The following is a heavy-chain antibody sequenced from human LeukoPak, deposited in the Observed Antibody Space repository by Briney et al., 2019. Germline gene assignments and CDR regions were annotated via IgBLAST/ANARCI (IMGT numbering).Heavy chain of an antibody. J-gene: IGHJ5*02. CDR3: AGDITYGFDP. CDR1: GFTFSRNW. CDR2: INSDGSGT. Sequence: HPGGSLRLSCAASGFTFSRNWMHWVRQAPGKGLVWVSRINSDGSGTHYADSVKGRFTISRDNAKNTLYLQMNSLRAEDTAVYYCAGDITYGFDPWGQGTLVTVSS. V-gene: IGHV3-74*01. D-gene: IGHD3-16*01.